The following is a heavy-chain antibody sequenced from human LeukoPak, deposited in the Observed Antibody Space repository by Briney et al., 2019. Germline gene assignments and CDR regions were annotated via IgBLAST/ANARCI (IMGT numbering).Heavy chain of an antibody. D-gene: IGHD3/OR15-3a*01. CDR2: ISGSGDST. CDR3: ARDQYDTWSRRGNFDS. V-gene: IGHV3-23*01. J-gene: IGHJ4*02. Sequence: GGSLRLSYAASGFTFNTYAMSWVRQAPGKGLEWVSAISGSGDSTYYADSVKGRFTISRDNTKNSLYLQMNSLRAEDTAVFYCARDQYDTWSRRGNFDSWGQGTLVIVSS. CDR1: GFTFNTYA.